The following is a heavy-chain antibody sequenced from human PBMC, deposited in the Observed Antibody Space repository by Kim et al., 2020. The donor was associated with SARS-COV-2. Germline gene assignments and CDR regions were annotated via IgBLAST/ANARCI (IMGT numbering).Heavy chain of an antibody. CDR3: AREDTGAFDI. J-gene: IGHJ3*02. CDR1: GGSISSGGYY. Sequence: SETLSLTCTVSGGSISSGGYYWSWIRQHPGKGLEWIGYIYYSGSTYYNPSLKSRVTISVDTSKNQFSLKLSSVTAADTAVYYCAREDTGAFDIWGQGTMVTAPS. V-gene: IGHV4-31*03. CDR2: IYYSGST.